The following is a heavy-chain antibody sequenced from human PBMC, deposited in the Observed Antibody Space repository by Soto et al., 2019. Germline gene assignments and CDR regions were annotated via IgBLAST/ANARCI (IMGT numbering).Heavy chain of an antibody. Sequence: GGSLRLSCAASGFTFSSYGMHWVRQAPGKGLEWVAVIWYDGSNKYYADSVKGRFTISRDNSKNTLYLQMNSLRAEDTAVYYCARGDRDAANDYWGQGTLVTVSS. D-gene: IGHD5-18*01. CDR2: IWYDGSNK. CDR1: GFTFSSYG. CDR3: ARGDRDAANDY. V-gene: IGHV3-33*01. J-gene: IGHJ4*02.